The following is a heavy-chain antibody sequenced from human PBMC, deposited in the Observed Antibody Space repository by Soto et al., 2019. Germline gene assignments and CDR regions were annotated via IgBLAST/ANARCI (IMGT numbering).Heavy chain of an antibody. CDR3: AKEEYSSSSTGLYYYYMDV. Sequence: PGGSLRLSCAASGFTFSSYAMSWVRQAPGKGLEWVSAISGSGGSTYYADSVKGRFTISRDNSKNTPYLQMNSLRAEDTAVYYCAKEEYSSSSTGLYYYYMDVWGKETTVTVSS. CDR1: GFTFSSYA. CDR2: ISGSGGST. V-gene: IGHV3-23*01. J-gene: IGHJ6*03. D-gene: IGHD6-6*01.